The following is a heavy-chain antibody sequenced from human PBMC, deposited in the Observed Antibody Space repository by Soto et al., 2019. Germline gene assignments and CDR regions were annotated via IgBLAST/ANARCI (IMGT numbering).Heavy chain of an antibody. J-gene: IGHJ4*02. Sequence: EVQLVESGGGWVQPGGSLRLSCAASGFTFSSYSMNWVRQAPGKGLEWVSYISSSSSTIYYADSVKGRFTISRDNAKNSLYLQMKSLRDEDTDVYCYGRDRPRRKYYYDSSGYYYGVDYWGQGTLVTVSP. D-gene: IGHD3-22*01. CDR1: GFTFSSYS. CDR2: ISSSSSTI. CDR3: GRDRPRRKYYYDSSGYYYGVDY. V-gene: IGHV3-48*02.